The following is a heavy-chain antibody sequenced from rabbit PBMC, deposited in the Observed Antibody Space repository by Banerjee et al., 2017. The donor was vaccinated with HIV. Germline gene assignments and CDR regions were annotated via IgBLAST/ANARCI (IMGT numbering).Heavy chain of an antibody. CDR2: IYTGSGST. D-gene: IGHD6-1*01. J-gene: IGHJ4*01. CDR3: ARDFAGYVDFAGANL. Sequence: QSLEESGGGLVKPGASLTLTCTASGFSFSSSYYMCWVRQAPGKGLEWIACIYTGSGSTYYASWAKGRFTISKTSSTTVTLQMTSLTAADTATYFCARDFAGYVDFAGANLWGQGTLVTVS. V-gene: IGHV1S40*01. CDR1: GFSFSSSYY.